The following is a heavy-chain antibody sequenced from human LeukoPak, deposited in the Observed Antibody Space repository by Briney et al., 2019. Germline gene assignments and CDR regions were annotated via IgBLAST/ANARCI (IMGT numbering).Heavy chain of an antibody. CDR1: GFTFSSYG. V-gene: IGHV3-30*18. J-gene: IGHJ4*02. CDR3: AKEGGYCSGGSCYSLYYFDY. Sequence: GGSLRLSCAASGFTFSSYGMPWVRQAPGKGLEWVTIISYDGSNKYYADSVKGRFTISRDNSKNTLYLQMNSLRAEDTAVYYCAKEGGYCSGGSCYSLYYFDYWGQGTLVTVSS. D-gene: IGHD2-15*01. CDR2: ISYDGSNK.